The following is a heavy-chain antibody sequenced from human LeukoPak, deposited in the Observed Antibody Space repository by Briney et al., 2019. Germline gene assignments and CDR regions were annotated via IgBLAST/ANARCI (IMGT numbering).Heavy chain of an antibody. CDR3: ARGRIVVVVAAIGYQRRYYFDY. Sequence: TLSLSCAVSGGALSSYYSGSRPEPPREGRECIGGISNRGSTNYNPSLKSRVTISVDTSKNQFSLKLSSVTAADTAVYYCARGRIVVVVAAIGYQRRYYFDYWGQGTLVTVSS. V-gene: IGHV4-34*01. CDR2: ISNRGST. D-gene: IGHD2-15*01. CDR1: GGALSSYY. J-gene: IGHJ4*02.